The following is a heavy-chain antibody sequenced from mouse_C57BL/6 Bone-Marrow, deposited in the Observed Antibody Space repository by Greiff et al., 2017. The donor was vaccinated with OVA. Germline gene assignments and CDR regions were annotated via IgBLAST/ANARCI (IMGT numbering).Heavy chain of an antibody. Sequence: QVQLQQSGPELVKPGASVKISCKASGYAFSSSWMNWVKQRPGKGLEWIGRIYPGDGDTTYNGKFKGKATLTADKSSSTAYMQLSSLTSEDSAVYGRARKGAGTWAWLAYWGQGTLVTVSA. CDR1: GYAFSSSW. V-gene: IGHV1-82*01. CDR2: IYPGDGDT. J-gene: IGHJ3*01. CDR3: ARKGAGTWAWLAY. D-gene: IGHD4-1*01.